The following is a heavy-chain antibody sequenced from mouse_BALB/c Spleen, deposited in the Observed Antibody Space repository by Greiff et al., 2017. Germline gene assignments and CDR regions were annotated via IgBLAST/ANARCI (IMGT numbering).Heavy chain of an antibody. CDR1: GFTFSSYA. D-gene: IGHD2-14*01. CDR2: ISSGGST. CDR3: ARGLSYYRYDPFAY. V-gene: IGHV5-6-5*01. J-gene: IGHJ3*01. Sequence: EVKLMESGGGLVKPGGSLKLSCAASGFTFSSYAMSWVRQTPEKRLEWVASISSGGSTYYPDSVKGRFTISRDNARNILYLQMSSLRSEDTAMYYCARGLSYYRYDPFAYWGQGTLVTVSA.